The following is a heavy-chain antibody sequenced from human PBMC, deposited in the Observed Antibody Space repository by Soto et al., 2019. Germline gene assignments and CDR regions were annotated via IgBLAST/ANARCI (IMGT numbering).Heavy chain of an antibody. V-gene: IGHV1-18*01. CDR2: INGYNGNT. Sequence: QVQLVQSGAEVKKPGASVKVSCKASGYTFSRSGISWVRQAPGQGLEWMGWINGYNGNTSYTQKMQGRITMTTDTPTSTAYMELRSLRSDDTAVYYCARMGDVPYYYYGMDVWGQGTTVIVSS. CDR3: ARMGDVPYYYYGMDV. CDR1: GYTFSRSG. J-gene: IGHJ6*02. D-gene: IGHD3-16*01.